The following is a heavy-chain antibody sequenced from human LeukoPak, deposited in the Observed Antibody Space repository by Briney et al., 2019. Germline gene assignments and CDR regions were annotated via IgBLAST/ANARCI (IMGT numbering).Heavy chain of an antibody. J-gene: IGHJ3*01. CDR2: IYYSGST. V-gene: IGHV4-39*01. CDR3: ATQFRGAIRGGAFDV. Sequence: SETLPLTCTVSGGSISSSSYYWGWIRQPPGKGLEWIGSIYYSGSTYYNSSLKNRVTVYVDTSKNQFSLKLSSVTAADTAVYHCATQFRGAIRGGAFDVWGQGTMVTVS. CDR1: GGSISSSSYY. D-gene: IGHD3-16*01.